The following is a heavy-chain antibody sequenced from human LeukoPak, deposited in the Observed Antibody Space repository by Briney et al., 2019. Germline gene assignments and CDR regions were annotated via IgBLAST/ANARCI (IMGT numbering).Heavy chain of an antibody. J-gene: IGHJ4*02. CDR1: GFTFKSYG. D-gene: IGHD3-10*01. V-gene: IGHV3-23*01. CDR3: AKDRGGSGY. CDR2: ISGSGGST. Sequence: GRSLRLSCAASGFTFKSYGMHWVRQAPGKGLEWVSAISGSGGSTYYADSVKGRFTISRDNSKNTLYLQMNSLRAEDTAVYYCAKDRGGSGYWGQGTLVTVSS.